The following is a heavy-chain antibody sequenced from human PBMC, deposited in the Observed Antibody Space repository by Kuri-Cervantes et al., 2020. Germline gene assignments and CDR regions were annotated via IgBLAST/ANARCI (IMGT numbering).Heavy chain of an antibody. CDR2: IYHSGST. CDR3: ARETGVIYYYDSSAFADY. Sequence: SETLSLTCTVSGGSIGRYYWSWIRQSPGRGLEWIGSIYHSGSTYYNPSLKSRVTISVDTSKNQFSLKLSSVTAADTAVYYCARETGVIYYYDSSAFADYWGQGTLVTVSS. D-gene: IGHD3-22*01. CDR1: GGSIGRYY. J-gene: IGHJ4*02. V-gene: IGHV4-59*12.